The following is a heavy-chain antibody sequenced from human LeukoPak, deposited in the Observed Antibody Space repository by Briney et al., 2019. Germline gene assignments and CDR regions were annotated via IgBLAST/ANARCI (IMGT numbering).Heavy chain of an antibody. V-gene: IGHV1-69*04. CDR1: GGTFSTYA. CDR2: IIPFLGIA. J-gene: IGHJ3*02. D-gene: IGHD3-22*01. Sequence: SVKVSCKASGGTFSTYAITWVRQAPGQGLEWMGRIIPFLGIANYAQKFQGRVTITADKSTSKSTSTAYMELSSLRSEDTAVYYCGHYDRGGYYGDAFDIWGQGTKVTVSS. CDR3: GHYDRGGYYGDAFDI.